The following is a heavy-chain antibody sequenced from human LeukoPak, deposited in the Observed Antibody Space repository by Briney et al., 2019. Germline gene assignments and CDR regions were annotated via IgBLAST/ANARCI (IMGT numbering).Heavy chain of an antibody. J-gene: IGHJ5*02. CDR1: GDSISGGGSS. CDR3: ARGGYSGYDFWFDP. Sequence: SETLSLTCAVSGDSISGGGSSWNWIRQSAGKGLEWIGYIYHSGSTYYNPSLRSRLTISVDRSKNQFSLKLNSVTAADTAIYYCARGGYSGYDFWFDPWGQGTLVTVSS. V-gene: IGHV4-30-2*06. D-gene: IGHD5-12*01. CDR2: IYHSGST.